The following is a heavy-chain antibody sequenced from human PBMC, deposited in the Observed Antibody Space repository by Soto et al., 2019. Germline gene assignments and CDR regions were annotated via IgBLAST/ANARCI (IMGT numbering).Heavy chain of an antibody. CDR2: ISCSGGGT. D-gene: IGHD2-2*02. CDR1: GFTLSNYW. J-gene: IGHJ4*02. V-gene: IGHV3-23*01. Sequence: PGGSLRLSCAASGFTLSNYWMTWVRQAPGKGLEWVANISCSGGGTNYVDSVKGRFTISRDNSKNTLFLQMSSLRAEDTAVYYCAKTPILDLVDYWGQGTLVTVSS. CDR3: AKTPILDLVDY.